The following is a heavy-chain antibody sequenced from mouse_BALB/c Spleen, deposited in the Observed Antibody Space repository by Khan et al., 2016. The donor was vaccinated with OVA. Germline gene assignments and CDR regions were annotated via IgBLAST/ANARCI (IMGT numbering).Heavy chain of an antibody. V-gene: IGHV1-4*01. Sequence: VKLLESGAELARPGASVKMSCKASGYTFTSHTMHWIKQRSGQGLEWIGYINPRSGYNQKLNDKATLTADISSSTAYMQLSSPTSEDSAVYYCARRTTEYALDYWGQGTSVTVSS. CDR1: GYTFTSHT. CDR3: ARRTTEYALDY. D-gene: IGHD2-14*01. J-gene: IGHJ4*01. CDR2: INPRSG.